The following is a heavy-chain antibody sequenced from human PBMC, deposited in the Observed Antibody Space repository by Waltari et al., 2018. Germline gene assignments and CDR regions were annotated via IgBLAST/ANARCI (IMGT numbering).Heavy chain of an antibody. Sequence: QVQLVESGVGVVQPGRSLRLSCAASGFTFRSYAMHWVRQAPGKGLGWGAVISYDGSNKYYADSVKGRFTISRDNSKNTLYLQMNSLRAEDTAVYYCARYSGSFDAFDIWGQGTMVTVSS. D-gene: IGHD1-26*01. J-gene: IGHJ3*02. CDR1: GFTFRSYA. CDR3: ARYSGSFDAFDI. V-gene: IGHV3-30-3*01. CDR2: ISYDGSNK.